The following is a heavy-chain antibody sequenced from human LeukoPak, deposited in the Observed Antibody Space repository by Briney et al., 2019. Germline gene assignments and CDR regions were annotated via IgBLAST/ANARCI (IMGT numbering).Heavy chain of an antibody. D-gene: IGHD3-3*02. Sequence: RAGGSLRLSCVASGFTITNARMGWVRQAPGKGLEWVGLIKSKIDGGTTDFAAPVKGRFTISIDDSKHTLYLRMNSLKSEDTGVYYCTTGYGHSDFDYWGQGTLVTVSS. CDR2: IKSKIDGGTT. V-gene: IGHV3-15*01. J-gene: IGHJ4*02. CDR1: GFTITNAR. CDR3: TTGYGHSDFDY.